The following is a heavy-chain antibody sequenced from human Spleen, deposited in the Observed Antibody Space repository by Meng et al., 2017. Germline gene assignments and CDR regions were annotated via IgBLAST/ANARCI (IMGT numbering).Heavy chain of an antibody. V-gene: IGHV3-23*01. D-gene: IGHD3-10*01. Sequence: GESLKISCVASGFIFSNYAMNWFRRAPGKGLEWVSLIGTSDVATHYADSVKGRFTISRDNSKNTLYLQMNSLRAEDTAVYYCARDLEYYGSGSSLDYWGQGTLVTVSS. CDR2: IGTSDVAT. CDR1: GFIFSNYA. CDR3: ARDLEYYGSGSSLDY. J-gene: IGHJ4*02.